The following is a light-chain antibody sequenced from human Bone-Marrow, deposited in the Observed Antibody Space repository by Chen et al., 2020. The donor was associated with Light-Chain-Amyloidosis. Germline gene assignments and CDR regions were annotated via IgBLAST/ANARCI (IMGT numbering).Light chain of an antibody. V-gene: IGKV3-11*01. CDR3: QQRSSWPLA. CDR2: DTS. Sequence: EIVLTQSPATLSLSPGERATLSCRASQSISSYLAWFQQRPGQAPRLLIYDTSNRATGIPARFSGSAYGTDFSLTISSLEPEDFAVYDCQQRSSWPLAFGQGTKLEI. J-gene: IGKJ2*01. CDR1: QSISSY.